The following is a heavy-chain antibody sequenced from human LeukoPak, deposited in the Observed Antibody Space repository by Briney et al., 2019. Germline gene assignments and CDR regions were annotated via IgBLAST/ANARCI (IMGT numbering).Heavy chain of an antibody. J-gene: IGHJ4*02. V-gene: IGHV3-49*03. Sequence: GGSLRLSCTASGFTFGDYAMSWFRQAPGKGLGWVGFIRSKAYGGTTEYAASVKGRFTISRDDSKSIAYLQMNSLKTEDTAVYYCTAKGYCTNGVCYKGDFDYWGQGTLVTVSS. CDR1: GFTFGDYA. CDR3: TAKGYCTNGVCYKGDFDY. D-gene: IGHD2-8*01. CDR2: IRSKAYGGTT.